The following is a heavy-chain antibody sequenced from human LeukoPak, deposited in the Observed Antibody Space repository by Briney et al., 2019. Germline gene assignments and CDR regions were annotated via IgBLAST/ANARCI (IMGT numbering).Heavy chain of an antibody. V-gene: IGHV1-8*03. CDR2: MNPNSGNT. CDR1: GYTFTSYD. J-gene: IGHJ4*02. Sequence: ASVKVSCKASGYTFTSYDINWVRQATGQGLEWMGWMNPNSGNTGYAQKFQGRVTITRNTSISTAYMELSSLRSEDTAVYYCARDLGSGIAEPFDHWGQGTLVTVSS. D-gene: IGHD6-13*01. CDR3: ARDLGSGIAEPFDH.